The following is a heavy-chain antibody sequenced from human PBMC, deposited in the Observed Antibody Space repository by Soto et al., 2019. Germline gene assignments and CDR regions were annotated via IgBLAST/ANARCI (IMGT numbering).Heavy chain of an antibody. D-gene: IGHD5-12*01. J-gene: IGHJ4*02. CDR2: SGST. Sequence: SSETLSLTCTVSGGSIRTYDWSWIRQTPGKGLEWIGYSGSTNYNPSLKSRVTISVDMSKNQFSLKLSSVTAADTAVYYCATIDSGSSDYWGQGTLVTVSS. V-gene: IGHV4-59*01. CDR1: GGSIRTYD. CDR3: ATIDSGSSDY.